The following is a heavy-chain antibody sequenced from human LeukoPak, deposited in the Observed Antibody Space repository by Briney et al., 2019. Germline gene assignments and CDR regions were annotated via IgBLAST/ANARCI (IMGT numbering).Heavy chain of an antibody. J-gene: IGHJ4*02. Sequence: GGSLRLSCAASGFTFSNYWMHWVRQSPGKGLVWVSRISSDGTNTNYADSVKGRFTISRDNAENTLYLQMTSLRAEDTAVYYCARDPGHSNYINDYWGQGTLVTVSS. V-gene: IGHV3-74*01. D-gene: IGHD4-11*01. CDR3: ARDPGHSNYINDY. CDR1: GFTFSNYW. CDR2: ISSDGTNT.